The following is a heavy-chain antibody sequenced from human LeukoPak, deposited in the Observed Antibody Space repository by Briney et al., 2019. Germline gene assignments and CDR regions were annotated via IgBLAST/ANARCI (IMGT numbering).Heavy chain of an antibody. CDR3: ASYGSGSHDY. V-gene: IGHV3-15*01. J-gene: IGHJ4*02. Sequence: GGSLRLSCAASGFTFSNAWMNWVRQAPGKGLEWVGRIKTKTEGGTTDYAAPVKGRFTISRDDSKNTVYLQMNSLMTEDTAVYYCASYGSGSHDYWGQGSLVTVFS. CDR1: GFTFSNAW. CDR2: IKTKTEGGTT. D-gene: IGHD3-10*01.